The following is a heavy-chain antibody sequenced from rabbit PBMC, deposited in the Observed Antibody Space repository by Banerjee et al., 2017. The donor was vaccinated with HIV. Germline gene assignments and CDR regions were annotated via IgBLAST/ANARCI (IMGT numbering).Heavy chain of an antibody. D-gene: IGHD4-1*01. V-gene: IGHV1S45*01. CDR3: ARDLAGVIGWNFNL. J-gene: IGHJ4*01. CDR2: IWSGGST. CDR1: GFSLSSYS. Sequence: QEQLKESGGGLVQPGGSLTLSCKASGFSLSSYSIGWVRQAPGKGLEWIGFIWSGGSTYYASWVNGRFSISKTSSTTVTLQMTSLTAADTATYFCARDLAGVIGWNFNLWGPGTLVTVS.